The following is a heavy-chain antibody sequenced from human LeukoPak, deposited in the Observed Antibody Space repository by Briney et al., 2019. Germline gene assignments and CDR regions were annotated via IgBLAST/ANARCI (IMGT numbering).Heavy chain of an antibody. CDR1: GFTFSSYN. CDR2: ISSSSSTI. V-gene: IGHV3-48*01. Sequence: GGSLRLSCAASGFTFSSYNMNWVRQAPGKGLEWVSYISSSSSTIYYADSVKGRFTISRDNAKNSLYLQINSLRAEDTALYYCARDATRAAGSNWYFDLWGRGTLVTVSS. CDR3: ARDATRAAGSNWYFDL. J-gene: IGHJ2*01. D-gene: IGHD6-13*01.